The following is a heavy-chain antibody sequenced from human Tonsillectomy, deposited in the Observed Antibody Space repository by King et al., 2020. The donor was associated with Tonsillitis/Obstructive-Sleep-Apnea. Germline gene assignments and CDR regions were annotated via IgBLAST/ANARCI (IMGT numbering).Heavy chain of an antibody. D-gene: IGHD5-18*01. CDR3: ASLWIQVDS. Sequence: VQLVESGGGLVQPGGSLRLSCAASGFTFSSYSMNWVRPAPGKGLEGGLYISSSGSTIYYADSVKGRFTISRENAKNSLYLQMNSLRDEDTAVYYCASLWIQVDSWGQGTLVTVSS. CDR1: GFTFSSYS. V-gene: IGHV3-48*02. CDR2: ISSSGSTI. J-gene: IGHJ4*02.